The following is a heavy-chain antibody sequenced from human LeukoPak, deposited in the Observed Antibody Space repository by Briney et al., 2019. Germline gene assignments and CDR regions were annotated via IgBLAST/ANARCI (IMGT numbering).Heavy chain of an antibody. D-gene: IGHD3-22*01. Sequence: GGSLRLSCAASGFTFSSYGMHWVRQAPGKGLEWVAVIWYDGSNKYYADSVKGRFPISRDNYKNTLYLQMNSLRAEDTAVYYCARDHTHRITMIPDWGQGTLVTVSS. V-gene: IGHV3-33*01. J-gene: IGHJ4*02. CDR3: ARDHTHRITMIPD. CDR2: IWYDGSNK. CDR1: GFTFSSYG.